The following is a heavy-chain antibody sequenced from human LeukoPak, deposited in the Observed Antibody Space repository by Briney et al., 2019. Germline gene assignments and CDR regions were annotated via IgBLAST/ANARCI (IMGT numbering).Heavy chain of an antibody. V-gene: IGHV1-46*01. J-gene: IGHJ5*02. Sequence: VASVKVSCKASGYTFTSYYMHWVRQAPGQGLEWMGIINPSGGSTSYAQKFQGRVTMTRDTSTSTVYMELSSLRSEDTAVYYCARGQHYYDSSGYPGGNWFDPWGQGTPVTVSS. D-gene: IGHD3-22*01. CDR1: GYTFTSYY. CDR3: ARGQHYYDSSGYPGGNWFDP. CDR2: INPSGGST.